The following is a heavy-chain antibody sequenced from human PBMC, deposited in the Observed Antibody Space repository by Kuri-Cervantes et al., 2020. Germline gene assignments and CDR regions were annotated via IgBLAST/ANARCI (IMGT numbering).Heavy chain of an antibody. CDR2: IRYDGSNK. CDR3: ARDLYGDSTFDY. Sequence: GGSLRLSCAVSGDTFSSDWMHWVRHTPGKGLEWVAFIRYDGSNKYYADSVKGRFTISRDNSKNTLYLQMNSLRAEDTAVYYCARDLYGDSTFDYWGQGTLVTVSS. CDR1: GDTFSSDW. D-gene: IGHD4-17*01. V-gene: IGHV3-30*02. J-gene: IGHJ4*02.